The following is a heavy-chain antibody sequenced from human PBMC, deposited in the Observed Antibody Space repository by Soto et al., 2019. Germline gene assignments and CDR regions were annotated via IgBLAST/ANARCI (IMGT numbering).Heavy chain of an antibody. CDR2: ISDDGREK. J-gene: IGHJ4*02. V-gene: IGHV3-30*18. Sequence: QVQLVESGGGVVQPGRSLTLSCAASGFTFSSFGMHCVRQAPGTGLEWVGVISDDGREKFYADSVNGRFTISRDNVKNTLFLKLDNLRPEDTAVYYCVEEQEEGFVVAVYYFDYWGQGSRVTVSS. D-gene: IGHD2-21*01. CDR3: VEEQEEGFVVAVYYFDY. CDR1: GFTFSSFG.